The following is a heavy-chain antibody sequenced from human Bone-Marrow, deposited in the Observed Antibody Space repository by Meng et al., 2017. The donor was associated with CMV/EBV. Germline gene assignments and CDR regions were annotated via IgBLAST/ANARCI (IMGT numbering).Heavy chain of an antibody. CDR1: GFTFTDYY. D-gene: IGHD3-22*01. Sequence: ASVKVSCKASGFTFTDYYFHWVRQAPVQGLEWMGWINPKSGATKYAQKFQGRVTMTRDTSLSTAYMDLSSLTSDDTALYYCVPYSYDQGLFDYWGQGTLVTGAS. CDR2: INPKSGAT. V-gene: IGHV1-2*02. J-gene: IGHJ4*02. CDR3: VPYSYDQGLFDY.